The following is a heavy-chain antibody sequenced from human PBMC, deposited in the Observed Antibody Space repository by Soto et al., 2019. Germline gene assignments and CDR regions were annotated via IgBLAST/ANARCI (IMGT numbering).Heavy chain of an antibody. CDR3: AREHLQSPEVIFDY. J-gene: IGHJ4*02. CDR1: GGSISSGGYY. V-gene: IGHV4-31*03. CDR2: IYYSGST. Sequence: SETLSLTCTVSGGSISSGGYYWSWIRQHPGKGLEWIGYIYYSGSTYYNPSLKSRVTISVDTSKDQFSLKLSSVTAADTAVYYCAREHLQSPEVIFDYWGQGTLVTVSS.